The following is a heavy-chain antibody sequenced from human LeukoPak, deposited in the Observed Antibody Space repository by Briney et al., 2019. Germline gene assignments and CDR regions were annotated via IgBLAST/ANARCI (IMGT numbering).Heavy chain of an antibody. D-gene: IGHD6-19*01. CDR1: GFTFSSYW. Sequence: GGSLRLSCAASGFTFSSYWMSWVRQAPGKGLEWVANIKQDGSEKYYVDSVKGRFTISRDNANNSLYLQMNSLRAEDTALYYCAREGGSGWYSGWFDPWGQGTLVTVSS. CDR2: IKQDGSEK. J-gene: IGHJ5*02. CDR3: AREGGSGWYSGWFDP. V-gene: IGHV3-7*01.